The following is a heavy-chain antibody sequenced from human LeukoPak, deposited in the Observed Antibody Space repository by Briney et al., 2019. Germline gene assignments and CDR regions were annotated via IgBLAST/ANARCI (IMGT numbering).Heavy chain of an antibody. Sequence: GASVKVSCQASGYSFIGYYLLWVRQAPGQGLEWMGWISAYNGNTNYAQKLQGRVTMTTDTSTSTAYMELSSLRSEDTAVYYCARGGSGSYDAFDIWGQGTMVTVSS. CDR3: ARGGSGSYDAFDI. D-gene: IGHD3-10*01. CDR1: GYSFIGYY. CDR2: ISAYNGNT. V-gene: IGHV1-18*04. J-gene: IGHJ3*02.